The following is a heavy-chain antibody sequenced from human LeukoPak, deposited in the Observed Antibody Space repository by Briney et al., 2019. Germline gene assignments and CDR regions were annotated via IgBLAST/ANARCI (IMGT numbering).Heavy chain of an antibody. D-gene: IGHD1-26*01. V-gene: IGHV4-59*08. CDR2: IYYSGST. CDR3: ARQSGRNLLDY. J-gene: IGHJ4*02. CDR1: GDSISSYY. Sequence: PSETLSLTCTVSGDSISSYYWSWLRQPPGKGLEWIGHIYYSGSTDYNPSLKSRVTISVDTSKNQFSLKLSSVTAADTAVYYCARQSGRNLLDYWGQGTLVTVSS.